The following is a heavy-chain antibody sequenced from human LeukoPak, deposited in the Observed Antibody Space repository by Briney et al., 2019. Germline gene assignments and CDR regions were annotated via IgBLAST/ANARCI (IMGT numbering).Heavy chain of an antibody. Sequence: GGSLRLSCAASGFTFSTYGMSWVRQAPGKGLEWVSGISGSGGSKYYADSVRGRFTISRDNSKNKLYLQMNSLRAEDTAIYYCAKDWDWELLIFDYWGQGTLVTVSS. V-gene: IGHV3-23*01. CDR3: AKDWDWELLIFDY. CDR2: ISGSGGSK. D-gene: IGHD1-26*01. CDR1: GFTFSTYG. J-gene: IGHJ4*02.